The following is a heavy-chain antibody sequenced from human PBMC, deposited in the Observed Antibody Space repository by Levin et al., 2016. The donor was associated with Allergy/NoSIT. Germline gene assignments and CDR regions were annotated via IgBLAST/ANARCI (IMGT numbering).Heavy chain of an antibody. CDR1: GFIFDDYT. J-gene: IGHJ5*01. CDR3: ARDLIEIVVPATIIPLDS. Sequence: GESLKISCAASGFIFDDYTMHWVRQTPGKGLEWVSLITWNGGRQHYADSVRGRFSISRDNAKNTLYLQMNGLRDEDTAVYFCARDLIEIVVPATIIPLDSWGHGTLVTVSS. V-gene: IGHV3-43*01. CDR2: ITWNGGRQ. D-gene: IGHD2-2*01.